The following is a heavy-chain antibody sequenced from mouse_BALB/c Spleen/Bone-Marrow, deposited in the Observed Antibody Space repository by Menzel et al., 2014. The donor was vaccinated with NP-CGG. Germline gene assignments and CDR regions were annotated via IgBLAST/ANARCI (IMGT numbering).Heavy chain of an antibody. V-gene: IGHV1S56*01. CDR2: IYPGNVNT. CDR3: ARGNGGAWFAY. CDR1: GYTFTSYY. Sequence: QVQLQQSGPELVKPGASVGVSCKASGYTFTSYYIHWVKQRPGQGLEWIGWIYPGNVNTKYNEKFKGKATLTADKSPSTAYMQLSSLTSEDSAVYFCARGNGGAWFAYWGQGTLVTVSA. J-gene: IGHJ3*01.